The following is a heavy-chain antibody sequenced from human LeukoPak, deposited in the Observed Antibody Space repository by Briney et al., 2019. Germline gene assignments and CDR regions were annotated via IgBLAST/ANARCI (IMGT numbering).Heavy chain of an antibody. V-gene: IGHV5-51*01. D-gene: IGHD3-10*01. CDR2: IYPGDSDT. J-gene: IGHJ6*02. CDR1: GYSFANYW. CDR3: ARHSRFGDYYYGMDV. Sequence: GESLKISCKGSGYSFANYWIGWVRQMPGKGLEWMGIIYPGDSDTRYSPSFQGQVTISADKSISTAYLQWRSLKASDTAMYYCARHSRFGDYYYGMDVWGQGTTVTVSS.